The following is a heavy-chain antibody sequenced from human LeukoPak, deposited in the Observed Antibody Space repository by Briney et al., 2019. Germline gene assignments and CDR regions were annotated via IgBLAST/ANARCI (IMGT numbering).Heavy chain of an antibody. V-gene: IGHV1-46*01. CDR2: INPSGGDT. CDR1: GYTFTSYY. J-gene: IGHJ4*02. D-gene: IGHD1-14*01. Sequence: ASVTVSCKASGYTFTSYYMHWVRQAPGQGLEWMGIINPSGGDTGYAQKFQGRLTMTRDTSTNTVYMELTSLRSEDTAVYYCAREVMDNLRFDYWGQGTLVTVSS. CDR3: AREVMDNLRFDY.